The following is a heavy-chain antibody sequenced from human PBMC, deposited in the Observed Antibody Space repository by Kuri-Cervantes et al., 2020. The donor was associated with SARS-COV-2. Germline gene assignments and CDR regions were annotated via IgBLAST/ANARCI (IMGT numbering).Heavy chain of an antibody. J-gene: IGHJ3*02. CDR2: ISRSSSYR. V-gene: IGHV3-21*01. Sequence: GGSPMIYCPSSGFTYNNYIMLWVRHAAGKGLEWVSSISRSSSYRYYPDSAKGRLTITRDNAKNSVYQQMNSLRAEDTAVYYCARDGQGSRWMGNAFDTWGQGTMVTVSS. CDR1: GFTYNNYI. CDR3: ARDGQGSRWMGNAFDT. D-gene: IGHD6-13*01.